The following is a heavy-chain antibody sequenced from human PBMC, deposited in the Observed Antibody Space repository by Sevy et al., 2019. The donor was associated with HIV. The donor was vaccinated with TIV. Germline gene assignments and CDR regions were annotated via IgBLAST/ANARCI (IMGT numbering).Heavy chain of an antibody. Sequence: SETLSLTCTVSGGSISSGDYYWSWIRQPPGKGLEWIGYIYYSGSTYYNPSLMSRVTISVDTSKNQFSLKLSSVTAADTAVYYCAGAYGDYRTLYFDYWGQGTLVTVSS. D-gene: IGHD4-17*01. J-gene: IGHJ4*02. CDR2: IYYSGST. V-gene: IGHV4-30-4*01. CDR1: GGSISSGDYY. CDR3: AGAYGDYRTLYFDY.